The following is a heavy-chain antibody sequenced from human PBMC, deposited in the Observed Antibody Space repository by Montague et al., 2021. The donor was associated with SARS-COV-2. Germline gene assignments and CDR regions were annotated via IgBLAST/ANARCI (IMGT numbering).Heavy chain of an antibody. V-gene: IGHV4-34*01. CDR1: GGSFSGYY. J-gene: IGHJ3*02. CDR2: ITDGGNT. CDR3: ARRQLGYCDGVGCPLDAFDI. D-gene: IGHD2-15*01. Sequence: SETLSLTCAVYGGSFSGYYWSWIRQPPGMGLEWIGGITDGGNTDYNPSLKSRVTLSVDTSKRHFSLTLTSLTAVDTSVYYCARRQLGYCDGVGCPLDAFDIWGQGTTVTASS.